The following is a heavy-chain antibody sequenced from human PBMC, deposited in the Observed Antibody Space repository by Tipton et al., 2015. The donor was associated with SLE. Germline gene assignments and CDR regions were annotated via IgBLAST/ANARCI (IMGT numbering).Heavy chain of an antibody. CDR3: TTVEHYALWTGTYFDH. D-gene: IGHD3-3*01. CDR1: GFIFSDVW. Sequence: SLRLSCAASGFIFSDVWMSWVRQAPGKWLEWVGRIKAKTDGGKIDYAAPVKGRFTISRDDSKNTLYLQINSLRTEDTAVYYCTTVEHYALWTGTYFDHWGQGTLVTVSS. CDR2: IKAKTDGGKI. V-gene: IGHV3-15*01. J-gene: IGHJ4*02.